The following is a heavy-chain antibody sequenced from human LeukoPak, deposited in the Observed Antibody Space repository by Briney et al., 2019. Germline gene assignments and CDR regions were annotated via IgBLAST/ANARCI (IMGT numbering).Heavy chain of an antibody. J-gene: IGHJ4*02. Sequence: KPGGYLRRYCAASGFTFSSYSMNWVRQTPGKGLVWVSYISTSGTYIHYADSVKGRFSISRDIVKNSLYLQMNSRRPEGKAVYYCARDFLEDAQWGQGALVTVSS. CDR1: GFTFSSYS. CDR3: ARDFLEDAQ. CDR2: ISTSGTYI. V-gene: IGHV3-21*01. D-gene: IGHD2-15*01.